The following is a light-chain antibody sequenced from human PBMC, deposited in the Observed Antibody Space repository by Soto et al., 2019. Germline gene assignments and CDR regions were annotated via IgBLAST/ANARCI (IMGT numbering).Light chain of an antibody. CDR2: DAS. CDR3: QQLNSYPIT. J-gene: IGKJ5*01. CDR1: QTISTW. V-gene: IGKV1-5*01. Sequence: DIQVTQSPPTLSASVGDRVTITCRASQTISTWMAWYQQKPGKAPKLLVYDASTLQSGVASRFSGSGSGTEFTLIISGLQPDDSAVYYCQQLNSYPITFGQGTRLEIK.